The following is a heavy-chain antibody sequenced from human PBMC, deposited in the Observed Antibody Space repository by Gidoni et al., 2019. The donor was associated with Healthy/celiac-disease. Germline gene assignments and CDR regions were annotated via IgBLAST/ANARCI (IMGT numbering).Heavy chain of an antibody. V-gene: IGHV3-30*18. D-gene: IGHD1-1*01. CDR2: ISYDGSNK. J-gene: IGHJ4*02. Sequence: QVQLVESGGGVVQPGRSLRLSCSASGFSFSSFGMHWVRQAPGKGLEWVAVISYDGSNKYYADSVKGRFTISRDNSKNTLYLQMNSLRPEDTALYYCAKDGRDELPFDYWGQGTLVTVSS. CDR1: GFSFSSFG. CDR3: AKDGRDELPFDY.